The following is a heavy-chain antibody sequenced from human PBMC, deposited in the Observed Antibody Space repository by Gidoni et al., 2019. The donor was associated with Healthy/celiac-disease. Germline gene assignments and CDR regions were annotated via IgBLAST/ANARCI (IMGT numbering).Heavy chain of an antibody. V-gene: IGHV3-30*18. J-gene: IGHJ4*02. CDR1: GFTFSSYG. CDR2: ISYDGSNK. Sequence: QVQLVESGGGVVQPGRSLRLSCAASGFTFSSYGMHWVRQAPGKGLEWVAVISYDGSNKYYADSVKGRFTISRDNSKNTLYLQMNSLRAEDTAVYYCAKDPDIVVVPAAIDYFDYWGQGTLVTVSS. CDR3: AKDPDIVVVPAAIDYFDY. D-gene: IGHD2-2*02.